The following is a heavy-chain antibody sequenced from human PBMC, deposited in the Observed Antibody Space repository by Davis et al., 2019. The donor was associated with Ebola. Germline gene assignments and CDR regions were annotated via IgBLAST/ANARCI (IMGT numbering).Heavy chain of an antibody. Sequence: PGGSLRLSCAASGFTFSSYGMHWVRQAPGKGLEWVAVISYDGSNKYYADSVKGRFTISRDNAKNSLYLQMNSLRAEDTAVYYCARESPAPGVVIDYYYYYGMDVWGKGTTVTVSS. CDR3: ARESPAPGVVIDYYYYYGMDV. CDR1: GFTFSSYG. CDR2: ISYDGSNK. D-gene: IGHD3-22*01. V-gene: IGHV3-30*03. J-gene: IGHJ6*04.